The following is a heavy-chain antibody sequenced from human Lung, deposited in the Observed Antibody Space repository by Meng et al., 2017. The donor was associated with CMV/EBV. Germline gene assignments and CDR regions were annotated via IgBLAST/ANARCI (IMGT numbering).Heavy chain of an antibody. Sequence: FTFSNAWMSWVRQAPGKGLEWVGRIISEADGGTTHHAAPVKGRFTISRDDSKNTLYLQMNGLKTEDTAMYYCATDLYYDDSGLRDYWGRGTLVTVSS. CDR2: IISEADGGTT. CDR1: FTFSNAW. D-gene: IGHD3-22*01. J-gene: IGHJ4*02. CDR3: ATDLYYDDSGLRDY. V-gene: IGHV3-15*01.